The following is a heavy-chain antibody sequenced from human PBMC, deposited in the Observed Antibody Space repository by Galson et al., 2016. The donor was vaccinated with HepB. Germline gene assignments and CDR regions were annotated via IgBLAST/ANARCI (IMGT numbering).Heavy chain of an antibody. CDR2: IRSKVSGGTT. CDR1: GFTFADYS. CDR3: TREGPPRRYCSGGTCYLGRFDC. V-gene: IGHV3-49*04. Sequence: SLRLSCAASGFTFADYSVNWVRQAPGKGLEWVGFIRSKVSGGTTEYVASVKDRFIISRDDSKSIAYLQMNGLKSEDTAVYYCTREGPPRRYCSGGTCYLGRFDCWGQGTPVTVSS. D-gene: IGHD2-15*01. J-gene: IGHJ4*02.